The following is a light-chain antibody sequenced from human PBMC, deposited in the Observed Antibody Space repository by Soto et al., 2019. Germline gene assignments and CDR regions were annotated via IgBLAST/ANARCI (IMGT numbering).Light chain of an antibody. CDR1: QGLLDSDDGNTY. CDR2: TLS. J-gene: IGKJ2*01. CDR3: LQRIDFPSGNT. V-gene: IGKV2-40*01. Sequence: DIVMTQAPLSLPVTPREPASTSCRSSQGLLDSDDGNTYLDWFLQKPGQSPQLLIYTLSYLASGVPDRFSGSGSGTDFTLRISRVEAADVGVYYCLQRIDFPSGNTFGQGTKVDIK.